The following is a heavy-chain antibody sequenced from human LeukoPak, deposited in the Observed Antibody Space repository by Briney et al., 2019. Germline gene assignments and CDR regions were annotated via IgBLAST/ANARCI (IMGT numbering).Heavy chain of an antibody. Sequence: ASVKVSCKASGYTFTGYYMHWVRQAPGQGLEWTGWINPNSGGTNYAQKFQGRVTMTRDTSISTAYMELSRLRSDDTAVYYCATAVGSGSYSSRLWGQGTLVTVSS. D-gene: IGHD3-10*01. CDR3: ATAVGSGSYSSRL. V-gene: IGHV1-2*02. CDR2: INPNSGGT. J-gene: IGHJ4*02. CDR1: GYTFTGYY.